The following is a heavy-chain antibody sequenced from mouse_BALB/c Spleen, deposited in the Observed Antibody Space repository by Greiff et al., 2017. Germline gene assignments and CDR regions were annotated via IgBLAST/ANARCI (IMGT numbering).Heavy chain of an antibody. J-gene: IGHJ4*01. CDR1: GYSFTSYY. Sequence: SGPELMKPGASVKISCKASGYSFTSYYMHWVKQSHGKSLEWIGYIDPFNGGTSYNQKFKGKATLTVDKSYSTAYMHLSSLTSEDAAVYYCAKEGFYAMDYWGQGTSVTVSS. CDR2: IDPFNGGT. V-gene: IGHV1S135*01. CDR3: AKEGFYAMDY.